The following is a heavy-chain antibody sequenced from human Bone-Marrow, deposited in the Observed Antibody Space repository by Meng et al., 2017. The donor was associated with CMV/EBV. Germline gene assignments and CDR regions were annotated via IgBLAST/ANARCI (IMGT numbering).Heavy chain of an antibody. CDR2: LSTYNSAT. D-gene: IGHD2-15*01. CDR3: ARGGGVHYIERGGREWYFDR. V-gene: IGHV1-18*01. CDR1: DYTFTKYG. Sequence: SVKVSCKASDYTFTKYGITWMRQAPGQGLEWMGWLSTYNSATKYAQKVQGRVTMTTETATNTAYMELRSLRPDDTAVYYCARGGGVHYIERGGREWYFDRWGQGTLVTVSS. J-gene: IGHJ4*02.